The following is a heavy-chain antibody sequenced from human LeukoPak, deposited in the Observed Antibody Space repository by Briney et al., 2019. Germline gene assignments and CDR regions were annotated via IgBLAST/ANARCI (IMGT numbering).Heavy chain of an antibody. Sequence: SETLSLTCTVSDASISSYYWSWIRQPPGKGLEWIGSIYHSGSTYYNPSLKSRVTISVDTSKNQFSLKLSSVTAADTAVYYCARERESSGWYLRWFDPWGQGTLVTVSS. CDR3: ARERESSGWYLRWFDP. D-gene: IGHD6-13*01. V-gene: IGHV4-38-2*02. CDR2: IYHSGST. J-gene: IGHJ5*02. CDR1: DASISSYY.